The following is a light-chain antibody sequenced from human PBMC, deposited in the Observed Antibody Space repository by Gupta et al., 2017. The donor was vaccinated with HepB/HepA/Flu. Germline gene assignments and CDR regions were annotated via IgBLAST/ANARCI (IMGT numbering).Light chain of an antibody. Sequence: ELVLTPSRVSRSVSPGERATLSCRASQRISTNLAWYQQKPGQAPSVLIYGSFTRATGIPARFSGSGSGTEFTLTISSLQSEDFAVYFCQQYNNWPLTFGGGTKVEIK. CDR1: QRISTN. V-gene: IGKV3-15*01. CDR3: QQYNNWPLT. CDR2: GSF. J-gene: IGKJ4*01.